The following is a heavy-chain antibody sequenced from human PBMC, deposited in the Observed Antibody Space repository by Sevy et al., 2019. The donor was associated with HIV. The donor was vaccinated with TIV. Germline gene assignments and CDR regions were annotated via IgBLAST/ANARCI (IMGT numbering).Heavy chain of an antibody. Sequence: TLSLTCAISGDSVSSNSAAWNWIRQSPSRGLEWLGRTYYRSQWYNDYAVSVKSRITINPDTSKNQFSLQLNSVTPEDTAVYYCARALGSSSWYGGYYFDYWGQGTLVTVSS. V-gene: IGHV6-1*01. CDR1: GDSVSSNSAA. CDR2: TYYRSQWYN. J-gene: IGHJ4*02. D-gene: IGHD6-13*01. CDR3: ARALGSSSWYGGYYFDY.